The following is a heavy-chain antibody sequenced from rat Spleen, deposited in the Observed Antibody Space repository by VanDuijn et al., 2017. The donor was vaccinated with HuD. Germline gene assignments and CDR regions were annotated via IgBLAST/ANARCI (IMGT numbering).Heavy chain of an antibody. D-gene: IGHD1-2*01. V-gene: IGHV5-58*01. CDR1: GFTFSSYW. CDR3: GKDMNYFSTYPFYLMGA. J-gene: IGHJ4*01. CDR2: ISPDGGST. Sequence: EVRLVESGGGLVQPGRSLKLFCVASGFTFSSYWMFWIRQAPGEALEWLASISPDGGSTYYPDSMKGRFTISRDNAENTVYHQMNSLRSEDTATYFCGKDMNYFSTYPFYLMGAWGQGTSVTVSS.